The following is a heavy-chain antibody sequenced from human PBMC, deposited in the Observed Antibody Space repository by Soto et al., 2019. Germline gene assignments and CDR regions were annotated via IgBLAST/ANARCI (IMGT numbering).Heavy chain of an antibody. CDR2: IYYSGNT. V-gene: IGHV4-30-4*01. CDR1: GGSISSGDYY. D-gene: IGHD3-10*01. Sequence: QVQLQESGPGLVKPSQTLSLTCTVSGGSISSGDYYWSWIRQPPGKGLEWIGYIYYSGNTWYNPSLKRRVTISVDTSKNQFPLKLTSVSTADTAVYYCVRDRVRGSRTYAGFDPWGQGTLVTVSS. CDR3: VRDRVRGSRTYAGFDP. J-gene: IGHJ5*02.